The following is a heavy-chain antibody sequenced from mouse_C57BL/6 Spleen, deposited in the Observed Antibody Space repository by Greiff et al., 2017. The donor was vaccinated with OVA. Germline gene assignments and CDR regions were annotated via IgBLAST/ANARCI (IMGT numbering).Heavy chain of an antibody. CDR1: GYAFSSSW. V-gene: IGHV1-82*01. CDR3: ARGGDWDRNY. D-gene: IGHD4-1*01. J-gene: IGHJ4*01. Sequence: VQVVESGPELVKPGASVKISCKASGYAFSSSWMNWVKQRPGKGLEWIGRIYPGDGDTNYNGKFKGKATLTADKSSSTAYMQLSSLTSEDSAVYFCARGGDWDRNYWGQGTSVTVSS. CDR2: IYPGDGDT.